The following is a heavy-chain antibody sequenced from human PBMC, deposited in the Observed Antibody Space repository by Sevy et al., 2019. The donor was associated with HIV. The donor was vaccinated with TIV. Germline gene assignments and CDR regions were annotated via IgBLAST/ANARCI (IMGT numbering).Heavy chain of an antibody. CDR2: ISGRGDAT. V-gene: IGHV3-23*01. J-gene: IGHJ4*02. CDR3: ATKTAFHY. Sequence: GGSLRLSCAASGFTFDTYYMSWVRQAPGRGLEWVAIISGRGDATFYADLLTGRFTVSIDNSKNTLYQHMNTLRAEDTAVYYWATKTAFHYWGQGSLVTVSS. CDR1: GFTFDTYY.